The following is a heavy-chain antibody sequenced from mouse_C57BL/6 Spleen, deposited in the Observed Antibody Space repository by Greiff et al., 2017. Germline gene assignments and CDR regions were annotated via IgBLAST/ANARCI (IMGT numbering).Heavy chain of an antibody. CDR3: ARCYYGSSYAMDY. J-gene: IGHJ4*01. V-gene: IGHV5-17*01. Sequence: DVKLVESGGGLVKPGGSLKLSCAASGFTFSDYGMHWVRQAPEKGLEWVAYISSGSSPIYYADTVKGRFTISRDNAKHTLFLQMTSLRSEDTAMYYCARCYYGSSYAMDYWGQGTSVTVSS. CDR1: GFTFSDYG. D-gene: IGHD1-1*01. CDR2: ISSGSSPI.